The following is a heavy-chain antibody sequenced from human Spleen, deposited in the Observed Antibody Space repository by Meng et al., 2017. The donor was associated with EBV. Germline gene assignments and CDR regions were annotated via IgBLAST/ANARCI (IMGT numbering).Heavy chain of an antibody. CDR3: ARKGTIMIRGPDY. CDR1: GFTLSDYY. V-gene: IGHV3-11*01. J-gene: IGHJ4*02. CDR2: ISSSGRKT. Sequence: QVQLVESGGGLVKPGGSLRLPCAASGFTLSDYYMSWIRQAPGKGLEWVAYISSSGRKTYYGDSVKGRFTISRDIAKNSLYLQMNSLRAEDTAVYYCARKGTIMIRGPDYWGQGPLVTVSS. D-gene: IGHD3-10*01.